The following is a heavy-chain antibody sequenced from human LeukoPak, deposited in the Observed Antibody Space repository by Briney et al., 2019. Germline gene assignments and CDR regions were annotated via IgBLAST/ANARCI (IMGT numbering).Heavy chain of an antibody. Sequence: ASVKVSCKASGYTFTSYDINWVRQATGQGLEWMGWMNPNSGNTGYAQKFQGRVTITRNTSTSTAYMELSSLRSEDTAVYYCARGHDSSGYRFDYWGQGTLVTVSS. CDR2: MNPNSGNT. D-gene: IGHD3-22*01. V-gene: IGHV1-8*03. CDR1: GYTFTSYD. CDR3: ARGHDSSGYRFDY. J-gene: IGHJ4*02.